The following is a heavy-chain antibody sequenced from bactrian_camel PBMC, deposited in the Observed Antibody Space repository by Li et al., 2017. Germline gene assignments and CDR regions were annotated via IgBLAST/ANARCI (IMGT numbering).Heavy chain of an antibody. CDR3: ATLDCSGGYCYLANWWFGC. CDR1: RITYSPDR. D-gene: IGHD2*01. Sequence: HVQLVESGGGSVQDGGSLRLSCAASRITYSPDRMAWFRQAPGKEREWVAAMLSHGVTTYADSVKGRFTISIDNAKNTLYLEMNSLKPEDTAVYYCATLDCSGGYCYLANWWFGCWGQGTQVTVS. J-gene: IGHJ6*01. V-gene: IGHV3S53*01. CDR2: MLSHGVT.